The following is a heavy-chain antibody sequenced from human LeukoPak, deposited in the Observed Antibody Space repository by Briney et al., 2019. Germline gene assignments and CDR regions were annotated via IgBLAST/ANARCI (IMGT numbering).Heavy chain of an antibody. CDR3: ARDSELVPAIRERENRLDS. J-gene: IGHJ5*01. D-gene: IGHD5-18*01. CDR1: GFTFSDYA. V-gene: IGHV3-23*01. Sequence: GGSLRLSCSASGFTFSDYAMHWVRQAPGKGLERVSEIIGRGNLTHYADSVRGRFTISRDNSKNIMYLEMNSLRVEDTAVYFCARDSELVPAIRERENRLDSWGQGTLVTVS. CDR2: IIGRGNLT.